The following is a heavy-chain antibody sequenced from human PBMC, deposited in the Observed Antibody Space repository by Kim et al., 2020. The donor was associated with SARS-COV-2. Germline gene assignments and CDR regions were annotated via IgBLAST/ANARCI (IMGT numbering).Heavy chain of an antibody. Sequence: GGSLRLSCAASGFTFSSYGMHWVRQAPGKGLEWVAVISYDGSNKYYADSVKGRFTISRDNSKNTLYLQMNSLRAEDTAVYYCAKVLVPAAINWYFDLWGRGTLVTVSS. CDR1: GFTFSSYG. CDR3: AKVLVPAAINWYFDL. CDR2: ISYDGSNK. J-gene: IGHJ2*01. D-gene: IGHD2-2*01. V-gene: IGHV3-30*18.